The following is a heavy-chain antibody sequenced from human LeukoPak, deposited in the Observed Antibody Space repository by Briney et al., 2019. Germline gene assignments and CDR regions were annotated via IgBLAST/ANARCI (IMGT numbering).Heavy chain of an antibody. CDR1: GFTFGSYA. CDR3: AEDRGYSYGPNWFDP. D-gene: IGHD5-18*01. CDR2: ISGSGGST. J-gene: IGHJ5*02. V-gene: IGHV3-23*01. Sequence: GRSLRLSCAASGFTFGSYAMSWVRQAPGKGLEWVSAISGSGGSTYYADSVKGRFTISRDSSKNTLYLQMNSLRAEDTAVYYCAEDRGYSYGPNWFDPWGQGTLVTVSS.